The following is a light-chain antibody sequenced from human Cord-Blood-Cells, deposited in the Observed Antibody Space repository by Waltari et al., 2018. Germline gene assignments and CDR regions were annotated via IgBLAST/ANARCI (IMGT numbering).Light chain of an antibody. Sequence: EFVLTQPPATLSLSPGKEATLSSRASQSVSSYLAWYQQKPGQAPRLLIYDASNRATGIPARFSGSGSGTDFTLTISSLEPEDFAVYYCQQRSNWLMYSFGQGTKLEIK. CDR1: QSVSSY. J-gene: IGKJ2*03. CDR3: QQRSNWLMYS. CDR2: DAS. V-gene: IGKV3-11*01.